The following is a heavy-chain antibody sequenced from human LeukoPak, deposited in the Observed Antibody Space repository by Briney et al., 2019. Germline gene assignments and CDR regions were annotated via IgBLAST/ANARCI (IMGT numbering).Heavy chain of an antibody. CDR2: ISSSSSTI. D-gene: IGHD3-22*01. J-gene: IGHJ4*02. V-gene: IGHV3-48*01. Sequence: PGGSLRLSCAASGFTFSSYSMNWVRQAPGKGLEWVSYISSSSSTIYYADSVKGRFTISRDNAKNSLYLQMNSLRAEDTAVYYCARGSTYYESSGRVPFDYWGQGTLVTVSS. CDR1: GFTFSSYS. CDR3: ARGSTYYESSGRVPFDY.